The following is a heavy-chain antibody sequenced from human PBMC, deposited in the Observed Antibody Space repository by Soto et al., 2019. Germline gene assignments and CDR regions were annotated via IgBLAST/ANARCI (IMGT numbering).Heavy chain of an antibody. Sequence: PSETLSLTCAVYGGSFSGYYWSWIRQPPGKGLEWIGEINHSGSTNYNPSLKSRVTISVDTSKNQFSLKLSSVTAADTAVYYCARKYCSGGSCPSDYWGQGTLVTVSS. J-gene: IGHJ4*02. CDR3: ARKYCSGGSCPSDY. D-gene: IGHD2-15*01. CDR2: INHSGST. V-gene: IGHV4-34*01. CDR1: GGSFSGYY.